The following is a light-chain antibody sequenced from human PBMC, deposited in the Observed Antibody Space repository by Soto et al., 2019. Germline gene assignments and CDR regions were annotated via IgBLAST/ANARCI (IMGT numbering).Light chain of an antibody. J-gene: IGKJ1*01. V-gene: IGKV1-5*01. CDR3: QQSKSQWT. Sequence: IQMTQSPSILSAAVRVRGTITCRASQSSDVSSAWSQHNPGGATQILIYDVSTLHTGVPSRFSGTGSGTEFNLTLTGLQPDDFATYFSQQSKSQWTLGQGTKVDIK. CDR2: DVS. CDR1: QSSDVS.